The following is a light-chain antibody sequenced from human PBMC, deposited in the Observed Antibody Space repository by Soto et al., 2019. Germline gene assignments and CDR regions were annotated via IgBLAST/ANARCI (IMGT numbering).Light chain of an antibody. CDR2: GAS. Sequence: EIVLTESPGTLSLSPGERAPLSCRANRNFNGTYLTWYQQKPGQAPRLLIYGASNRATGIPDRFSGSGSGTDFTLTIIRLEPEEFAVYYCQQYGSSGTFGQGTKGDIK. CDR3: QQYGSSGT. CDR1: RNFNGTY. J-gene: IGKJ1*01. V-gene: IGKV3-20*01.